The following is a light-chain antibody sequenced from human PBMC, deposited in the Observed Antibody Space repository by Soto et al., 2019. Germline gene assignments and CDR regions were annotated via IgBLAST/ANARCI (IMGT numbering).Light chain of an antibody. Sequence: ENVLTQSPATLSLSPGERATLSCRASQSVSNYVAWYQQKPGQAPRLLIYDASNRSTGIPARFSGSGSGTNFTLTISSLEPEDVAVDYCQQRSNWLFGPGTKVDIK. CDR2: DAS. J-gene: IGKJ3*01. V-gene: IGKV3-11*01. CDR3: QQRSNWL. CDR1: QSVSNY.